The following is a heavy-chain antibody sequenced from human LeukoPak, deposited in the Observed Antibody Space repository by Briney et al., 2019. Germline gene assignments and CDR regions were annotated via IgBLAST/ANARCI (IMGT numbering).Heavy chain of an antibody. V-gene: IGHV3-7*01. Sequence: GGSLRLSCAASGFTFTTYWMSWVRQAPGKVLEWVANINQDGSEKYYVDSVKGRFTISRDNAKNTMHLQMNGLSADDTAIYYCARERGNSWFAFDSWGQGTLVTVSS. D-gene: IGHD3-10*01. J-gene: IGHJ5*01. CDR3: ARERGNSWFAFDS. CDR1: GFTFTTYW. CDR2: INQDGSEK.